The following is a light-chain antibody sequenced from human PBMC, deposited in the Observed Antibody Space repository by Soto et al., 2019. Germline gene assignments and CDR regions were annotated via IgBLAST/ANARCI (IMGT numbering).Light chain of an antibody. J-gene: IGKJ1*01. CDR1: QSISSW. CDR2: DVS. Sequence: DIQMTQSPSTLSASVGDRVTITCRASQSISSWLAWYQQKPGKAPKLLIYDVSSLESGVPSRFSGSGSGTEFTLTISSLQPDDFATYYCQQYGSYPRTFGQGTKVDIK. CDR3: QQYGSYPRT. V-gene: IGKV1-5*01.